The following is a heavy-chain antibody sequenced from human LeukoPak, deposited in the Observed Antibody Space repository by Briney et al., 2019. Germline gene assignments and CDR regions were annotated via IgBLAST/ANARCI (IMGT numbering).Heavy chain of an antibody. J-gene: IGHJ4*02. Sequence: GGSLRLSCAASGFTFSNAWMSWVRQAPGKGLEWVGRIRSKTDGGTTDYVAPVKGRFSISRDDAKNTLYLQMNSLKTEDTAVYYCTKATPDSTGWIDYWGQGNLVTVSS. CDR2: IRSKTDGGTT. D-gene: IGHD6-19*01. CDR3: TKATPDSTGWIDY. V-gene: IGHV3-15*01. CDR1: GFTFSNAW.